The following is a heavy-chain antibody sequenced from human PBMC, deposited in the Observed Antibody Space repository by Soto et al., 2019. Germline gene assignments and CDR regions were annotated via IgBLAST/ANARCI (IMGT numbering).Heavy chain of an antibody. J-gene: IGHJ4*02. CDR1: GFTFSNAW. Sequence: ESLQLSFAASGFTFSNAWMSWVRQAPGKGLEWVGRIKSKTDGGTTDYAAPVKGRFTISRDDSKNTLYLQMNSLKTEDTAVYYCTSNTASGIAYWGQGTLVTVSS. D-gene: IGHD2-15*01. CDR2: IKSKTDGGTT. V-gene: IGHV3-15*01. CDR3: TSNTASGIAY.